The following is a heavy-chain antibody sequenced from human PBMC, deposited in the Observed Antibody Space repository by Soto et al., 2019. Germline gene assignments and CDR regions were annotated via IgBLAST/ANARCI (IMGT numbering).Heavy chain of an antibody. Sequence: ASVKVSCKASGYTFTSYDINWVRQATGQGLEWMGWMNPNSGNTGYAQKFQGRVTMTRNTSISTAYMELSSLRSEDTAVYYCARSPGYSSGSPFDYWGQGTLVTVSS. D-gene: IGHD6-19*01. CDR2: MNPNSGNT. CDR3: ARSPGYSSGSPFDY. CDR1: GYTFTSYD. J-gene: IGHJ4*02. V-gene: IGHV1-8*01.